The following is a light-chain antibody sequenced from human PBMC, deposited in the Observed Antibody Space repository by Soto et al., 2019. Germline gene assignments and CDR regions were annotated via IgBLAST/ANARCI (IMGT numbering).Light chain of an antibody. CDR2: EVT. CDR3: SSHTSGSTRV. V-gene: IGLV2-14*01. Sequence: QSALTQPGSVSGSPGQTIAISGTGTFSDVGGYDYVSWYQQHPDKAPKLMIYEVTKRPSGVSNRFSGSKSGNTASLTISGLQPEYEADYYCSSHTSGSTRVFGSGTKLTVL. J-gene: IGLJ1*01. CDR1: FSDVGGYDY.